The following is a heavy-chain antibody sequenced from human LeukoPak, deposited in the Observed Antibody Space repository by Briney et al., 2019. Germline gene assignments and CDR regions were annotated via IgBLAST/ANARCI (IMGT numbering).Heavy chain of an antibody. CDR1: GFTFSSYS. J-gene: IGHJ3*02. Sequence: GGSLRLSCAASGFTFSSYSMNWVRQAPGKGLEWVSSIGSSSSYIYYADSVKGRFTISRDNAKNSLYLQMNSLRAEDTAVYYCARKWDAFDIWGQGTMVTVSS. CDR3: ARKWDAFDI. D-gene: IGHD2-8*01. V-gene: IGHV3-21*01. CDR2: IGSSSSYI.